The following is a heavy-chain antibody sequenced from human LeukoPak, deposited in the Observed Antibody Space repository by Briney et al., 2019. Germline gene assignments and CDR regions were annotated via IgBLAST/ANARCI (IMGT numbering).Heavy chain of an antibody. V-gene: IGHV3-23*01. Sequence: GGSLRLSCAASGFTFSSYAMSWVRQAPGKGLEWVSAISGSGGSTYYADSVKGRFTIPRDNSKNTLYLQMNSLRAEDTAVYYCAKARSGWYRGGIDYWGQGTLVTVSS. D-gene: IGHD6-19*01. J-gene: IGHJ4*02. CDR3: AKARSGWYRGGIDY. CDR2: ISGSGGST. CDR1: GFTFSSYA.